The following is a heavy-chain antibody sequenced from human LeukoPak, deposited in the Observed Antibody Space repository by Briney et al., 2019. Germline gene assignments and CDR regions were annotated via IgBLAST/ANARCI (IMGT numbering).Heavy chain of an antibody. J-gene: IGHJ4*02. D-gene: IGHD3-3*01. CDR2: ISGSGGST. V-gene: IGHV3-23*01. CDR1: GFTFSSYA. CDR3: ATMGYDFWSGYWPDY. Sequence: PGGSLRLSCAASGFTFSSYAMSWVRQAPGKGLEWVSTISGSGGSTDYADSVKGRFTISRDNSKNTLYLQMDSLGAEDTAEYYCATMGYDFWSGYWPDYWGQGTLVTASS.